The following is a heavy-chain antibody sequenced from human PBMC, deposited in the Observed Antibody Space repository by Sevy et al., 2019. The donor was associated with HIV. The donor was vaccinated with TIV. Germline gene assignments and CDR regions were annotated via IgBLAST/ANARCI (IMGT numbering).Heavy chain of an antibody. J-gene: IGHJ6*02. V-gene: IGHV4-4*07. CDR3: AREFQDLWSGYYKDYYYYGMDV. CDR2: MFASGGT. D-gene: IGHD3-3*01. Sequence: SETLSLTCTISGDSVSNYYWSWIRQPAGKGLEWIGRMFASGGTDYNPSLKSRVTMSVDTSKNQFSLKLSSVTAADTAVYYCAREFQDLWSGYYKDYYYYGMDVWGQGTTVTVSS. CDR1: GDSVSNYY.